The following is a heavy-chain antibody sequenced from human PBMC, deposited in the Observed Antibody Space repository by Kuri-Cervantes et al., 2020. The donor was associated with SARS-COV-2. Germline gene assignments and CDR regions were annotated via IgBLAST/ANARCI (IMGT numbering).Heavy chain of an antibody. J-gene: IGHJ4*02. Sequence: SETLSLTCTVSGGSISSGGYYWGWIRQPPGKGLEWIGSIYYSGSTYYNPSLKSRVTISVDTSKNQFSLKLSSVTAADTAVYYCARETYEPLDTIFGVPGVPYFDYWGQGTLVTVSS. D-gene: IGHD3-3*01. CDR1: GGSISSGGYY. V-gene: IGHV4-39*07. CDR2: IYYSGST. CDR3: ARETYEPLDTIFGVPGVPYFDY.